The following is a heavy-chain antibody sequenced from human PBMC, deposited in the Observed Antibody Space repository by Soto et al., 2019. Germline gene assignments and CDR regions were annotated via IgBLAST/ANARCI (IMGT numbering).Heavy chain of an antibody. V-gene: IGHV4-34*01. CDR3: ARAPTDYSNADYFDF. J-gene: IGHJ4*02. CDR1: GGSFSGYY. Sequence: AETLSLTCAVFGGSFSGYYWSWIRQPPGKGLEWIGEINHRGSTNYNPSLKGRVTMSVDTSKNQFSLKLTSMTAADTAVYYCARAPTDYSNADYFDFWGKGTLVTVSS. D-gene: IGHD4-4*01. CDR2: INHRGST.